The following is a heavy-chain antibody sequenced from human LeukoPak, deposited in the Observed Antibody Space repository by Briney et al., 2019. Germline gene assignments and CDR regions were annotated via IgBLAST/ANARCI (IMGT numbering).Heavy chain of an antibody. CDR3: ARARWLSYYFDY. D-gene: IGHD5-24*01. V-gene: IGHV1-2*02. CDR1: GYTFTGYY. CDR2: INPNSGGT. Sequence: GVSVKVSCKASGYTFTGYYMHWVRQAPGQGLEWMGWINPNSGGTNYAQKFQGRVTMTRDTSISTAYMELSRLRSDDTAVYYCARARWLSYYFDYWGQGTLVTVSS. J-gene: IGHJ4*02.